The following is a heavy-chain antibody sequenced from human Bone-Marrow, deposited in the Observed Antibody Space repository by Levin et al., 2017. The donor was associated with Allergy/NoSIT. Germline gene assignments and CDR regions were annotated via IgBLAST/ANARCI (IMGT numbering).Heavy chain of an antibody. V-gene: IGHV4-34*01. J-gene: IGHJ4*02. CDR2: INHSGST. CDR1: GLSFSGYY. CDR3: ASGVAAAV. D-gene: IGHD6-13*01. Sequence: SETLSLTCAVYGLSFSGYYWSWIRQPPGKGLEWIGEINHSGSTNYNPSLKSRVTISVDTSKNQFSLKLSSVTAADTAVYYCASGVAAAVWGQGTLVTVSS.